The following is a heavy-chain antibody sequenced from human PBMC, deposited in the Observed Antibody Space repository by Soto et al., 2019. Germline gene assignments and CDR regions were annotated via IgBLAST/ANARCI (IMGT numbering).Heavy chain of an antibody. CDR1: GFTFSTYW. J-gene: IGHJ4*02. CDR2: MDQDGSER. D-gene: IGHD3-16*01. Sequence: EVQLVESGGGLVQPGGSLRLSCAASGFTFSTYWMTWVRQPPGKGLEWVANMDQDGSERYYVDSVRGRFTVSRDNAKNSLYLQMSRLRAEDTAVYYCVCGGNFFIYWGQGTLVTVSP. CDR3: VCGGNFFIY. V-gene: IGHV3-7*01.